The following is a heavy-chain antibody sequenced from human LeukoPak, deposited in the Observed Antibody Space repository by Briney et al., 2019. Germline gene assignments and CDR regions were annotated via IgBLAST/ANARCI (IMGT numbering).Heavy chain of an antibody. Sequence: PSETLSLTCTVSGGSIRSAGNFWSWLRLTPGKGLEWIGYIYYSGTTNYNPSLKSRVTISVDTSKNQFSLQLRSVTAGDTAVYFCAREDPQTTVPEGMDVWGQGTTVTVSS. J-gene: IGHJ6*02. D-gene: IGHD4-17*01. V-gene: IGHV4-61*08. CDR1: GGSIRSAGNF. CDR2: IYYSGTT. CDR3: AREDPQTTVPEGMDV.